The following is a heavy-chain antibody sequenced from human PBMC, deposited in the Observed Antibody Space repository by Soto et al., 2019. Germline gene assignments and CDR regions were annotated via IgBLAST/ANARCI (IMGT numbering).Heavy chain of an antibody. V-gene: IGHV3-33*01. J-gene: IGHJ4*02. CDR2: IWYDGSNK. Sequence: QVQLVESGGGVVQPGRSLRLSCAASGFTFSSYGMQWVRQAPGQGLEWVAVIWYDGSNKYYADSVKGRFTISRDNSKNTLYLQMNSLSAEDTAVDYCAREGTGYSSGWYPGDWGQGTLVTVSS. CDR1: GFTFSSYG. D-gene: IGHD6-19*01. CDR3: AREGTGYSSGWYPGD.